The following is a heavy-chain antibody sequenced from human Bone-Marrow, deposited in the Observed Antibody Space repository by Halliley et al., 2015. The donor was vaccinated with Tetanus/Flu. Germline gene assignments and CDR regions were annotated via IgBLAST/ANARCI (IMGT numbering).Heavy chain of an antibody. D-gene: IGHD2-21*01. V-gene: IGHV3-11*01. CDR1: GITFSDYY. CDR3: ARRYLFNAFDM. Sequence: TASGITFSDYYMFWIRQAPGKGLEWVSHITSGSLDHYADSVRGRFTISRDNAKKSLYLEMNSLRDEDTAMYYCARRYLFNAFDMWGQGTMVTVSS. CDR2: ITSGSLD. J-gene: IGHJ3*02.